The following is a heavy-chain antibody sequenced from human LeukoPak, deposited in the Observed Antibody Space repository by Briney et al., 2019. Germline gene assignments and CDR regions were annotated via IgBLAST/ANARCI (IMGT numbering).Heavy chain of an antibody. CDR3: ARGRSSSYGPPYFDY. CDR1: GGTVSSYA. Sequence: SVKVSCKASGGTVSSYAISWVRQAPGQGREWMGGIIPTFGTANYAQKFQGRVTITADESTSTAYMELSSLRSEDTAVYYCARGRSSSYGPPYFDYWGQGTLVTVSS. CDR2: IIPTFGTA. J-gene: IGHJ4*02. V-gene: IGHV1-69*13. D-gene: IGHD5-18*01.